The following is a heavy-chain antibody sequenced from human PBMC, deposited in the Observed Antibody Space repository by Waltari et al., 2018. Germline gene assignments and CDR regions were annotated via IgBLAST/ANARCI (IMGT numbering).Heavy chain of an antibody. J-gene: IGHJ6*03. CDR3: ARGRSDCWSGYPYYYYYMDV. D-gene: IGHD3-3*01. Sequence: QLQLQESGSGLVKPSQTLSLTCAVSGGSISSGGYSWSWIRQPPGKGLEWIGYIRHSGGTYYHPSLKSRVTISVDRSKNQFSLKLSSVTAADTAVYYCARGRSDCWSGYPYYYYYMDVWGKGTTVTISS. V-gene: IGHV4-30-2*01. CDR1: GGSISSGGYS. CDR2: IRHSGGT.